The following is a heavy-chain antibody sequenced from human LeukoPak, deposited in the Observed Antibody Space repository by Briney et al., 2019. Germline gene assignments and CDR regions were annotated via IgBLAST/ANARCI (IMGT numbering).Heavy chain of an antibody. CDR1: GFTVSSNY. J-gene: IGHJ4*02. CDR2: IYSGGST. V-gene: IGHV3-66*01. D-gene: IGHD1-26*01. CDR3: ARSSGSYHADYFDY. Sequence: PGGSLRLSCAASGFTVSSNYMSWVRQAPGKGLEWVSVIYSGGSTYYADSVKGRFTISRDNSKNTLYLQMNSLRAEDTAVYYCARSSGSYHADYFDYWGQGTLVTVSS.